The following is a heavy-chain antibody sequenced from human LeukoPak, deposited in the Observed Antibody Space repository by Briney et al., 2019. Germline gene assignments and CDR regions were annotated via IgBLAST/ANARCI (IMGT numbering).Heavy chain of an antibody. CDR3: ARDTTDLIVVVPAAGGFDY. CDR1: GYTFTSYG. J-gene: IGHJ4*02. CDR2: ISAYNGNT. V-gene: IGHV1-18*01. D-gene: IGHD2-2*01. Sequence: ASVKVSCKASGYTFTSYGISWVRQAPGQGLEWMGWISAYNGNTNYAQKLQGRVTMTTDTSTSTAYKELRSLRSDDTAVYYCARDTTDLIVVVPAAGGFDYWGQGTLVTVSS.